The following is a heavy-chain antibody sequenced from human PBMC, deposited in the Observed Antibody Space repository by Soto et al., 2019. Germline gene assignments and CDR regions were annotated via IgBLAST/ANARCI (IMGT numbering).Heavy chain of an antibody. J-gene: IGHJ4*02. CDR2: TSSSGSYR. CDR3: ARGDGNGLIDY. Sequence: PGGSLRLSCVASGFNFIDYYMNWIRQTPGGGLEWVSYTSSSGSYRNYADSVKGRFTISRDNSKNSVYLQMDSLRADDTALYYCARGDGNGLIDYWGQGTLVTVSS. V-gene: IGHV3-11*06. CDR1: GFNFIDYY. D-gene: IGHD6-19*01.